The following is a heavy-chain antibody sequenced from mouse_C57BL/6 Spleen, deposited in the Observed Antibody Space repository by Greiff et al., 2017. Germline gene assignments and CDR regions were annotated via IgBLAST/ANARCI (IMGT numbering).Heavy chain of an antibody. Sequence: QVQLKQSGAELVKPGASVKISCKASGYAFSSYWMNWVKQRPGKGLEWIGQIYPGDGDTNYNGKFKGKATLTADESSSTAYMQLSSLTSEDSAVYFCASLGGVVGFDYWGQGTTLTVSS. J-gene: IGHJ2*01. CDR3: ASLGGVVGFDY. D-gene: IGHD1-1*01. CDR2: IYPGDGDT. CDR1: GYAFSSYW. V-gene: IGHV1-80*01.